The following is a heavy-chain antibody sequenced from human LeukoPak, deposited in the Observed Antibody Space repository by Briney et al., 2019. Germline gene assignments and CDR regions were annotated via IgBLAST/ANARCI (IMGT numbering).Heavy chain of an antibody. CDR2: INSYGSSI. Sequence: AGGSLRLSCAASGFTFSSYWMNWVRQAPRKGLVWVSRINSYGSSITYADSVKGRFTISRDNAKNTLYLQMNSLRADDTAVYYCTRTDYYFDNWGQGTLVTVSS. J-gene: IGHJ4*02. V-gene: IGHV3-74*01. CDR1: GFTFSSYW. CDR3: TRTDYYFDN.